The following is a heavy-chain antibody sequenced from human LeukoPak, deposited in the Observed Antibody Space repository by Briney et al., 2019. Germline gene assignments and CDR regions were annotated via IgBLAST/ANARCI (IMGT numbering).Heavy chain of an antibody. CDR3: ARGLPFPSVETGWFDP. Sequence: PSETLSLTCTVSGGSISSYYWSWIRQPPGKGLEWIGYIDYSGSTNYNSSLKSRVTISVDTSKNQFSLKLTSVTAADTAVYYCARGLPFPSVETGWFDPWGQGTLVTVSS. J-gene: IGHJ5*02. V-gene: IGHV4-59*01. D-gene: IGHD6-19*01. CDR2: IDYSGST. CDR1: GGSISSYY.